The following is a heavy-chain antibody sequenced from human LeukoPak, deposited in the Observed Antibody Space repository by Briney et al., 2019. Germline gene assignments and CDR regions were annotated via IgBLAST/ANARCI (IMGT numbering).Heavy chain of an antibody. Sequence: PGRSLRLSCAASGLTFDEYAMNWVRHAPGKGLECVSNINWNTGVIVYADSVKGRFTVSRDNAKTSLFLQMNSLRAEDTALYYCAMESRIAVAAIDYWGQGTLVTVSS. D-gene: IGHD6-19*01. CDR1: GLTFDEYA. J-gene: IGHJ4*02. CDR2: INWNTGVI. V-gene: IGHV3-9*01. CDR3: AMESRIAVAAIDY.